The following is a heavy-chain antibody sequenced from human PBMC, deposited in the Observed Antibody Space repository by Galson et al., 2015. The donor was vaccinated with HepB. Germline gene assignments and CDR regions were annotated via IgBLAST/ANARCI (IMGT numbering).Heavy chain of an antibody. Sequence: SLRLSCATSGFTFTSYGIHWVRQAPGKGLDWVAVIWHDGSIKYHGDFVKGRFSISRDNSKNTAYLQMNSLRVEDTAVYYCARKWGWNFDLWGRGTLVTVSS. J-gene: IGHJ2*01. V-gene: IGHV3-33*01. D-gene: IGHD1-26*01. CDR1: GFTFTSYG. CDR2: IWHDGSIK. CDR3: ARKWGWNFDL.